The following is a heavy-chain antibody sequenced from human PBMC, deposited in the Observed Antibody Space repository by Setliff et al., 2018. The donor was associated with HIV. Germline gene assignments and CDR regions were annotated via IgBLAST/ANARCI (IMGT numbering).Heavy chain of an antibody. J-gene: IGHJ4*02. CDR2: ISSGST. Sequence: SETLSLTCTVSGGSISSYYWSWIRQPPGKGLEWIGYISSGSTNYSPSLRSRVIMSVDTSQNLFSLILTSVTAADTAVYYCASLFHDTSAPWLNYFDHWGQGTLVTVSS. D-gene: IGHD3-22*01. CDR1: GGSISSYY. CDR3: ASLFHDTSAPWLNYFDH. V-gene: IGHV4-4*08.